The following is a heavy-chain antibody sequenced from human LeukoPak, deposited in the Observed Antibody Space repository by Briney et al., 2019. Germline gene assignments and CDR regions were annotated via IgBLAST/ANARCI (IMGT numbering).Heavy chain of an antibody. CDR1: GFTVSSNY. Sequence: GGSLRLSCAASGFTVSSNYMSWVRQAPGKGLEWVSAISGSGGSTYYADSVKGRFTISRDNSKNTLYLQMNSLRAEDTAVYYCAKMGGLSYPSFDYWGQGTLVTVSS. J-gene: IGHJ4*02. CDR3: AKMGGLSYPSFDY. D-gene: IGHD3/OR15-3a*01. CDR2: ISGSGGST. V-gene: IGHV3-23*01.